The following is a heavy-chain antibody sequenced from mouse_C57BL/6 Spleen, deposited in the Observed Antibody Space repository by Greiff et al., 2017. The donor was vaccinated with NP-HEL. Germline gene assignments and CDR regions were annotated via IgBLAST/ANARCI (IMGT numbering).Heavy chain of an antibody. D-gene: IGHD2-4*01. CDR1: GYTFTSYW. J-gene: IGHJ4*01. CDR3: ARSRDYDLYYYAMDY. CDR2: IYPGSGST. V-gene: IGHV1-55*01. Sequence: QVQLQQPGAELVKPGASVKMSCKASGYTFTSYWITWVKQRPGQGLEWIGDIYPGSGSTNYNEKFKSKATLTVDTSSSTAYMQLSSLTSEDSAVYYCARSRDYDLYYYAMDYWGQGTSVTVSS.